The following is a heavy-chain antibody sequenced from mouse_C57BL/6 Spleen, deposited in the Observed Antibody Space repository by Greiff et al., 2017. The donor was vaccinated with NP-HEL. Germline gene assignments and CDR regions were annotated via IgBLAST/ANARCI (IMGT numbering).Heavy chain of an antibody. CDR2: IYPSDSET. D-gene: IGHD1-1*01. J-gene: IGHJ2*01. CDR1: GYTFTSYW. CDR3: ARGVYYGSSLLAFDY. V-gene: IGHV1-61*01. Sequence: QVQLQQPGAELVRPGSSVKLSCKASGYTFTSYWMDWVKQRPGQGLEWIGNIYPSDSETHYNQKFKDKATLTVDTSSSTAYMQLSSLTSEDSAVYYCARGVYYGSSLLAFDYWGQGTTPTVSS.